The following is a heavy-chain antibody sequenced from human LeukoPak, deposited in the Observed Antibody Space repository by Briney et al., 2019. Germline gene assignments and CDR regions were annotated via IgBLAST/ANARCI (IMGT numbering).Heavy chain of an antibody. Sequence: ASVKVSCKASGYTFTSYYMHWVRQAPGQGLEWMGIINPSGGSTSYAQKFQGRVTMTRDTSTSTVYMELSSLRSEDTAVYYCVRLPGDGYDDYWGQGTLVTVSS. V-gene: IGHV1-46*01. CDR3: VRLPGDGYDDY. CDR1: GYTFTSYY. D-gene: IGHD5-24*01. J-gene: IGHJ4*02. CDR2: INPSGGST.